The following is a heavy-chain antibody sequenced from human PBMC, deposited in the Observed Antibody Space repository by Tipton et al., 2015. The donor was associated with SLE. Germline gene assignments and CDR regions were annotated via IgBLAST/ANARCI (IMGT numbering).Heavy chain of an antibody. CDR3: ARADIAVAGTFDY. D-gene: IGHD6-19*01. V-gene: IGHV4-30-2*01. CDR2: IYHSGST. Sequence: TLSLTCTVSGGSISSSSYSWSWIRQPPGKGLEWIGYIYHSGSTYYNPSLKSRVTISVDRSKNQFSLKLSSVTAADTAVYYCARADIAVAGTFDYWGQGNLVTVSS. J-gene: IGHJ4*02. CDR1: GGSISSSSYS.